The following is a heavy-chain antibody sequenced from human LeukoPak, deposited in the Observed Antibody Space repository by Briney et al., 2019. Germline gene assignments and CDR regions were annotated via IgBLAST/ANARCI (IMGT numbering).Heavy chain of an antibody. D-gene: IGHD6-13*01. CDR1: GFNFTNYA. V-gene: IGHV3-23*01. CDR3: AKDSRGGPDYLAAAGYYYGMDV. CDR2: LSGRGSNT. J-gene: IGHJ6*02. Sequence: PGGSLRLSCAASGFNFTNYAMSWVRQAPAKGLEWVSGLSGRGSNTYYADSVKGRFTISRDNSKNTLYLQMNSLRAEDTAVYCCAKDSRGGPDYLAAAGYYYGMDVWGQGTTVTVSS.